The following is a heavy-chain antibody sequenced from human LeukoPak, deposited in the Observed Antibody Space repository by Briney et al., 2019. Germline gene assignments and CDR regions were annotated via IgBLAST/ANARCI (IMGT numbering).Heavy chain of an antibody. V-gene: IGHV3-7*01. CDR1: GFTFSSYW. Sequence: GGSLRLSCAASGFTFSSYWMSWVRQAPGKGLEWVANIKQDGSEKYYVDSVKGRFTISRDNAKNSLYLQMNSLRAEDTAVYYCARDFTGIPDFIVDYGDEDSWFDPWGQGTLVTVSS. J-gene: IGHJ5*02. D-gene: IGHD4-17*01. CDR3: ARDFTGIPDFIVDYGDEDSWFDP. CDR2: IKQDGSEK.